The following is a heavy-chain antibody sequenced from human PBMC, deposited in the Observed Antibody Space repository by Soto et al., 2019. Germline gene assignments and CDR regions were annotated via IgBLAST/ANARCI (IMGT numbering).Heavy chain of an antibody. CDR1: GGSISSSSYY. D-gene: IGHD6-13*01. J-gene: IGHJ4*02. V-gene: IGHV4-39*01. CDR3: ATLPSIAAAAPL. CDR2: IYYSGST. Sequence: QLQLQESGPGLVKPSETLSLTCTVSGGSISSSSYYWGWIRQPPGKGLEWIGSIYYSGSTYYNPSLKSRATISVDTSKNQFSLKLSSVTAADTAVYYCATLPSIAAAAPLWGQGTLVTVSS.